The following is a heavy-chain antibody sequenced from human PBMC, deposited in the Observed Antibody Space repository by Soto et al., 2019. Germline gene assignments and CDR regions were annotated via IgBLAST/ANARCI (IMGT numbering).Heavy chain of an antibody. J-gene: IGHJ4*02. D-gene: IGHD3-22*01. CDR3: AKDICPTYYYDSSGCPFDY. CDR1: GFTFSSYA. V-gene: IGHV3-23*01. CDR2: ISGSGGST. Sequence: PGGYLRLSCAASGFTFSSYAMSWVRQAPGKGLEWVSAISGSGGSTYYADSVKGRFTISRDNSKNSLYLQMNSLRAEDTALYYCAKDICPTYYYDSSGCPFDYWGQGTLVTVSS.